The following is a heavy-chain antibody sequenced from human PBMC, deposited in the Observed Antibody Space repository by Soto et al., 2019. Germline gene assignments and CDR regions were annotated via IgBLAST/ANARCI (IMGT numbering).Heavy chain of an antibody. J-gene: IGHJ4*02. V-gene: IGHV3-30-3*01. CDR2: ISLDGSNK. CDR3: ARVDEWELPPDY. D-gene: IGHD1-26*01. CDR1: GFTFSRYA. Sequence: QVQLVESGGGVVQPGRSLRLSCAASGFTFSRYAMHWVRQAPGKGLEWVAVISLDGSNKYYADSVKGRFTISKDNSKNTRYLQMTSLRPEDTAVYFCARVDEWELPPDYWGQGTLVTVSS.